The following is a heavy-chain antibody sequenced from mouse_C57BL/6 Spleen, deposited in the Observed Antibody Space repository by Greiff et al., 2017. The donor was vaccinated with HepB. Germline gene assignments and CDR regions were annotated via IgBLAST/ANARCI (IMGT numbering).Heavy chain of an antibody. CDR2: IDPEDGDT. J-gene: IGHJ2*01. CDR3: TTPYYYGLYYFDY. V-gene: IGHV14-1*01. CDR1: GFNITDYY. D-gene: IGHD1-1*01. Sequence: EVQLQQSGAELVRPGASVKLSCTASGFNITDYYMPWVKPRPEQGLEWIGRIDPEDGDTEYAPKFQGTATMTADTSSNTAYLQLSSLTSEDTAVYYCTTPYYYGLYYFDYWGQGTTLTVSS.